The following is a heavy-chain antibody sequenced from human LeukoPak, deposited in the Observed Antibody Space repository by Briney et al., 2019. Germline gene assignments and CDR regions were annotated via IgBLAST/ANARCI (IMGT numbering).Heavy chain of an antibody. CDR3: AQSTGLALHYYFDY. CDR1: GFTFSSYA. J-gene: IGHJ4*02. V-gene: IGHV3-30*02. CDR2: IRYDGSNK. Sequence: GGSLRLSCAASGFTFSSYAMHLVRQAPGNGREWVAFIRYDGSNKYYADSVKGRFTISTDNSKNTMYLQMHSLTAEDTAVYYCAQSTGLALHYYFDYWGQGTLVTASS. D-gene: IGHD6-13*01.